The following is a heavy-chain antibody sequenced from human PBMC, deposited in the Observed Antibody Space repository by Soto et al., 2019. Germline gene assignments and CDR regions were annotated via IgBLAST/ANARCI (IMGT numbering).Heavy chain of an antibody. D-gene: IGHD3-16*01. CDR3: ARDDSSDGPTLFDY. J-gene: IGHJ4*02. CDR2: VHHSGGT. Sequence: SETLSLTCAVYGGSFGNHYWTWIRQSPGKGLEWIGEVHHSGGTSYNPSLKSRVTISIDTSRNEFSLNLRSEDGAVYYRARDDSSDGPTLFDYWGQGTLVTVSS. V-gene: IGHV4-34*01. CDR1: GGSFGNHY.